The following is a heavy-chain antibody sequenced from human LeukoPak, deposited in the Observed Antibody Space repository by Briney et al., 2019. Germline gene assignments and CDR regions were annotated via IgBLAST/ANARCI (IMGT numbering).Heavy chain of an antibody. CDR3: ASNTGD. J-gene: IGHJ4*02. CDR1: GFIFSNFD. D-gene: IGHD1-14*01. V-gene: IGHV3-30*03. Sequence: PGGSLRLSCAASGFIFSNFDMHWIRQAPGKGLEWVAVISYDGSNRYYADSVKGRFTISRDSSKSTLYLQVDSLRAEDTAVYYCASNTGDWGQGTLVTVSS. CDR2: ISYDGSNR.